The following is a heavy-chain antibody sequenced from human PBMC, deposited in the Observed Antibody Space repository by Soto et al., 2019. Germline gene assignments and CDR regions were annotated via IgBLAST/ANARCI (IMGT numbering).Heavy chain of an antibody. Sequence: QVQLQESGPGLVKPSETLSLTCTVSGGSISRYYWSWIRQPPGKGLEWIGNIYYSGSTNYNPSLKSRLTISVDTSKNQFSLKLTSVTAADTAVYYCATALEVARAFDIWGQGTMVTVSS. CDR3: ATALEVARAFDI. D-gene: IGHD6-19*01. J-gene: IGHJ3*02. CDR1: GGSISRYY. CDR2: IYYSGST. V-gene: IGHV4-59*08.